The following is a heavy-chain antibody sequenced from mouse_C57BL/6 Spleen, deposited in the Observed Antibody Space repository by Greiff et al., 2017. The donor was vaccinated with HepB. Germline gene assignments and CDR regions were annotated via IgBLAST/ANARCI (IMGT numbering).Heavy chain of an antibody. J-gene: IGHJ4*01. V-gene: IGHV1-82*01. CDR3: AKNYYGNDCGAMDD. Sequence: VQLQQSGPELVKPGASVKISCKASGYAFSSSWMNWVKQRPGKGLEWIGRIYPGDGDTNYNGKFKGKATLTADKSSSTAYMQLSSLTSEDSAVYFGAKNYYGNDCGAMDDWGQGTSVTVSS. CDR1: GYAFSSSW. D-gene: IGHD2-14*01. CDR2: IYPGDGDT.